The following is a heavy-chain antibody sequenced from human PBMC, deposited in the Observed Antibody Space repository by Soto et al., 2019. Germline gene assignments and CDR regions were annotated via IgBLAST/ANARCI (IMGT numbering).Heavy chain of an antibody. D-gene: IGHD1-26*01. CDR1: GGSISSGGYY. Sequence: SETLSLTCTVSGGSISSGGYYWSWIRQHPGKGLEWIGYIYYSGSTYYNPSLKSRVTISVDTSKNQFSLKLSSVTAADTAVYYCARAVGSSYYYYYYMDVWGKGTTVTVSS. CDR3: ARAVGSSYYYYYYMDV. CDR2: IYYSGST. V-gene: IGHV4-31*03. J-gene: IGHJ6*03.